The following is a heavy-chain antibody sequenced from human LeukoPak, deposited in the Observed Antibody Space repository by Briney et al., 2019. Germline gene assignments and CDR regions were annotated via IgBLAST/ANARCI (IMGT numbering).Heavy chain of an antibody. J-gene: IGHJ6*04. Sequence: PGGSLRLSCAASGFTFSSYEMNWVRQAPGKGLEWVSAISGSGGSTYYADSVKGRFTISRDNSKNSLYLQMNSLRAEDTAVYYCAGLGITMIGGVWGKGTTVTISS. V-gene: IGHV3-23*01. D-gene: IGHD3-10*02. CDR2: ISGSGGST. CDR1: GFTFSSYE. CDR3: AGLGITMIGGV.